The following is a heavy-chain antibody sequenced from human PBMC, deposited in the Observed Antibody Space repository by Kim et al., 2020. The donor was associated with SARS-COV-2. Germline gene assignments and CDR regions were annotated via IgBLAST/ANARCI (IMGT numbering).Heavy chain of an antibody. D-gene: IGHD4-4*01. CDR2: IDPSDSYT. J-gene: IGHJ6*02. Sequence: GESLKISCKFSGYSFTSYWISWVRQMPGKGLEWMGRIDPSDSYTNYSPSFQGHVTISADKSISTAYLQWSSLKASDTAMYYCASSQPDYSNPPPLWYYYGMDVWGQGTTVTVSS. CDR3: ASSQPDYSNPPPLWYYYGMDV. CDR1: GYSFTSYW. V-gene: IGHV5-10-1*01.